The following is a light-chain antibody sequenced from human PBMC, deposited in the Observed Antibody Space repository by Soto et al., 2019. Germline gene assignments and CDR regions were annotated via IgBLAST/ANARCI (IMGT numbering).Light chain of an antibody. J-gene: IGLJ1*01. CDR3: TSYTTTSTYV. CDR1: SSAVGSYNY. V-gene: IGLV2-14*03. CDR2: DVT. Sequence: QSVLAQPAPGSGAPGQSITIFFPGTSSAVGSYNYVSWYQQHPGRAPKLMIYDVTNRPSGVSNRFSGSKSGSTASLTISGLQAEDEADYFCTSYTTTSTYVFGTGTKVTVL.